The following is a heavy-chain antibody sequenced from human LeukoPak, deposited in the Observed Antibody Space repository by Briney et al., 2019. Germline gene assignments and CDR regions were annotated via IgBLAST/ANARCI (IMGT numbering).Heavy chain of an antibody. D-gene: IGHD6-19*01. V-gene: IGHV1-69*05. CDR3: ARGGYSSGAYWFDP. J-gene: IGHJ5*02. CDR2: IIPIFGTA. CDR1: GYTFSSYA. Sequence: GASVKVSCKASGYTFSSYAISWVRQAPGQGLEWMGRIIPIFGTANYAQKFQGRVTITTDESTSTAYMELSSLRSEDTAVYYCARGGYSSGAYWFDPWGQGTLVTVSS.